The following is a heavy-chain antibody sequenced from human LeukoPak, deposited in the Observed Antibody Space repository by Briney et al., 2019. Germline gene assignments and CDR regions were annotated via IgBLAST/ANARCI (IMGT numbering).Heavy chain of an antibody. D-gene: IGHD6-13*01. V-gene: IGHV4-59*01. J-gene: IGHJ3*02. Sequence: PSETLSLTCTVSGGSISSYYWSWIRQPPGKGLEWIGYIYYSGSTNYNPSLKSRVTISVDTSKNQFSLKLSSVTAADTAVYYCARVAHSSRLGNAFDIRGQGTMVTVSS. CDR3: ARVAHSSRLGNAFDI. CDR2: IYYSGST. CDR1: GGSISSYY.